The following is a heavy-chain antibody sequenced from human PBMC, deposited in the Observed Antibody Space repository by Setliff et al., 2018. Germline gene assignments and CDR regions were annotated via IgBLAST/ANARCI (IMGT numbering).Heavy chain of an antibody. CDR3: ARKGISALSGAFDM. V-gene: IGHV4-4*07. D-gene: IGHD1-26*01. Sequence: PSETLSLTCTVSGGSISNYYWSWIRQPAGKGLEWIGRTYTSGSTNYNPSLKSRVTTSVDTSKNQFSLKLSSVTAADTAVYYCARKGISALSGAFDMWGQGTMVTVSS. CDR1: GGSISNYY. CDR2: TYTSGST. J-gene: IGHJ3*02.